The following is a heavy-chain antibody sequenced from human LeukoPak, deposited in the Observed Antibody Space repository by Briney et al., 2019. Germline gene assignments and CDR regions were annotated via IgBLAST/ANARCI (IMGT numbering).Heavy chain of an antibody. D-gene: IGHD3-10*01. V-gene: IGHV1-69*05. CDR2: IIPIFGTA. CDR1: GGTFSSYA. J-gene: IGHJ5*02. CDR3: ARSEAEGFLGWFDP. Sequence: SVKVSCKASGGTFSSYAISWVRQAPGQGLEWMGGIIPIFGTANYAQKLQGRVTMTTDTSTSTAYMELRSLRSDDTAVYYCARSEAEGFLGWFDPWGQGTLVTVSS.